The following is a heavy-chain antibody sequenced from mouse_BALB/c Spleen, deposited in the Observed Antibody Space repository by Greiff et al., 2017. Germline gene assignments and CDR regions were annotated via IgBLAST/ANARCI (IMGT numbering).Heavy chain of an antibody. CDR3: ARSGTTAWFAY. Sequence: VQLQQSGAELVKPGASVKLSCKASGYTFTSYWMHWVKQRPGQGLEWIGEINPSNGRTNYNEKFKSKATLTVDKSSSTAYMQLSSLTSEDSAVYYCARSGTTAWFAYWGQGTLVTVSA. V-gene: IGHV1S81*02. CDR1: GYTFTSYW. J-gene: IGHJ3*01. CDR2: INPSNGRT. D-gene: IGHD1-2*01.